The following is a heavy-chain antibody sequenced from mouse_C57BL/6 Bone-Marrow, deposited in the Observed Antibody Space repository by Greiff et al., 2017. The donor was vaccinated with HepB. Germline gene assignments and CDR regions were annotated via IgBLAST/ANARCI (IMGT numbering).Heavy chain of an antibody. CDR3: ARGCYFDY. CDR2: ISDGGSYT. J-gene: IGHJ2*01. Sequence: EVHLVESGGGLVKPGGSLKLSCAASGFTFSSYAMSWVRQTPEKRLEWVATISDGGSYTYYPDNVKGRFTISRDNAKNNLYLQMSHLKSEDTAMYYCARGCYFDYWGQGTTLTVSS. V-gene: IGHV5-4*01. CDR1: GFTFSSYA.